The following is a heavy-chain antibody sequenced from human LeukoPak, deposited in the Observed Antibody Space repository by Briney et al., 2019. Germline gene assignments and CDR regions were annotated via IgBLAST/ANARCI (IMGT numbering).Heavy chain of an antibody. CDR2: ISSSSSYI. D-gene: IGHD2-15*01. V-gene: IGHV3-21*01. CDR1: GFTFSSYS. CDR3: ARDPVVLHPLFDY. J-gene: IGHJ4*02. Sequence: GGSLRLSCAASGFTFSSYSMNWVRQAPGKGLEWVSSISSSSSYIYYADSVKGRFTIPRDNAKNSLYLQMNSLRAEDTAVYYCARDPVVLHPLFDYWGQGTLVTVSS.